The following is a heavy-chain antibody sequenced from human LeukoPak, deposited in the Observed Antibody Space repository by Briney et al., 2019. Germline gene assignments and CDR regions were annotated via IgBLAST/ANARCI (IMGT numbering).Heavy chain of an antibody. J-gene: IGHJ6*03. CDR3: ARHNYYMDV. CDR1: GFTFSTYS. V-gene: IGHV3-21*04. Sequence: GGSLRLSCAASGFTFSTYSMNWVRQAPGKGLEWVSSISSSNTYIYYADSVRGRFTISRDNAKNSLFLQMNSLRAEDTAFYYCARHNYYMDVWGKGTTVTVSS. CDR2: ISSSNTYI.